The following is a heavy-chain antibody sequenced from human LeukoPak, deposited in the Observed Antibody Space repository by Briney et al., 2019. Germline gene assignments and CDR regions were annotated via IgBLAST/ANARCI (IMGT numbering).Heavy chain of an antibody. V-gene: IGHV1-46*01. D-gene: IGHD1-1*01. Sequence: SVKVSCKASGYTFTSYYMHWVRHAPGQGLEWMGIINPSGGSTSYAQKFQGRVTMTRDTSTSTVYMELSSLRSEDTAVYYCARDPRKTTDATPSYYCDYWGQGTLVTVSS. CDR3: ARDPRKTTDATPSYYCDY. CDR1: GYTFTSYY. CDR2: INPSGGST. J-gene: IGHJ4*02.